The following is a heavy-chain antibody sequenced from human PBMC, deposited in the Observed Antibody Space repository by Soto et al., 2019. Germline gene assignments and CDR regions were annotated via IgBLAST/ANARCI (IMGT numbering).Heavy chain of an antibody. V-gene: IGHV3-33*01. Sequence: QVQLVESGGGVVQPGRSLTLSCVASGFTLSNYGMHWVRQAPGKGLEWVVVIWYDGTTTYSADFVKGRFSISRDNSKNALFLQLSSLRAEDTAVYYCARNVGSSGSSRWFDTWGRGTLVTVSS. D-gene: IGHD3-10*01. CDR2: IWYDGTTT. CDR3: ARNVGSSGSSRWFDT. CDR1: GFTLSNYG. J-gene: IGHJ5*02.